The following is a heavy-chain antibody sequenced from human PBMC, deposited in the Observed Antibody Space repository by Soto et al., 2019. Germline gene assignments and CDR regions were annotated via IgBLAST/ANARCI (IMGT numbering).Heavy chain of an antibody. Sequence: SVKVSCKASGGTFSSYAISWVRQAPGQGLEWMGGIIPIFGTANYAQKFQGRVTITADESTSTAYMELSSLRSEDTAVYYCAINIRYYDSSGLLDYWGQGTLVTVSS. CDR1: GGTFSSYA. CDR2: IIPIFGTA. CDR3: AINIRYYDSSGLLDY. J-gene: IGHJ4*02. D-gene: IGHD3-22*01. V-gene: IGHV1-69*13.